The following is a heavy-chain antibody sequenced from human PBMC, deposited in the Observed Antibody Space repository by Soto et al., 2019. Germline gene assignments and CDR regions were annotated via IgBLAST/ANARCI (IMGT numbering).Heavy chain of an antibody. Sequence: EVQLVESGGGLVKPGGSLRLSCAASGFSFSNGWMSWVRQAPGKGLEWVGRIKSKIHGGTTDYAAHVKGRFTISRDDSKNTLYLQMHSLQTEDTAVYYSSTDEREWRQGNLVTVSS. CDR2: IKSKIHGGTT. CDR3: STDERE. D-gene: IGHD1-26*01. J-gene: IGHJ4*02. CDR1: GFSFSNGW. V-gene: IGHV3-15*05.